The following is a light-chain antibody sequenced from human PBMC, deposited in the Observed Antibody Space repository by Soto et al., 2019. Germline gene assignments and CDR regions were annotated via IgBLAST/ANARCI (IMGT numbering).Light chain of an antibody. J-gene: IGKJ1*01. CDR1: QSVSNNY. V-gene: IGKV3-20*01. CDR2: GAS. Sequence: EIVLTQRPGTLSLSAGEEATLSCRASQSVSNNYLAWYQQKPGQAPRLLIYGASNRATGIPDRFSGSGSGTDFTLTISRLEPEDFAVYYCQQYGRSGTFGQGTKVDI. CDR3: QQYGRSGT.